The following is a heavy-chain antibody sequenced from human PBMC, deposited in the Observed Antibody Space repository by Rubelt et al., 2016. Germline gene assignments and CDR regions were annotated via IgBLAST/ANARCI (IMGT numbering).Heavy chain of an antibody. D-gene: IGHD2-2*03. CDR2: IIPILGIA. J-gene: IGHJ4*02. V-gene: IGHV1-69*04. CDR1: TFTNYG. CDR3: ARVPAGYCSSTSCYVSDY. Sequence: TFTNYGISWVRQAPGQGLEWMGWIIPILGIANYAQKFQGRVTITADKSTSTAYMELSSLRSEDTAVYYCARVPAGYCSSTSCYVSDYWGQGTLVTVSS.